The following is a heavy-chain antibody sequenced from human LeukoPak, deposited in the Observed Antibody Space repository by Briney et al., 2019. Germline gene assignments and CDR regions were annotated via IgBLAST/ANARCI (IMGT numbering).Heavy chain of an antibody. Sequence: ASVKVSCKASGYTFTSYGISWVRQAPGQGLEWMGWISAYNGNTNYAQKLQGRVTMTTDTSTSTAYMELRSLRSDDTAVYYCARVRGPGYSSSWYYFDYWGQGTLVTVSS. CDR1: GYTFTSYG. V-gene: IGHV1-18*01. D-gene: IGHD6-13*01. CDR3: ARVRGPGYSSSWYYFDY. CDR2: ISAYNGNT. J-gene: IGHJ4*02.